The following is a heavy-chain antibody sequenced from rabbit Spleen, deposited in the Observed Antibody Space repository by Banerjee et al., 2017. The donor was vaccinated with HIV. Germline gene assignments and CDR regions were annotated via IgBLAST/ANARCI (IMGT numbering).Heavy chain of an antibody. CDR1: GFSFSSGYY. D-gene: IGHD8-1*01. CDR3: ARDSGSSFSSYGMDL. J-gene: IGHJ6*01. CDR2: INKATGKP. V-gene: IGHV1S45*01. Sequence: QEQLEESGGDLVKPEGSLTLTCTASGFSFSSGYYMCWVRQAPGKGLEWIACINKATGKPVYASWANGRFTISRTSSTTVALQMTGLTAADMATYFCARDSGSSFSSYGMDLWGPGTLVTVS.